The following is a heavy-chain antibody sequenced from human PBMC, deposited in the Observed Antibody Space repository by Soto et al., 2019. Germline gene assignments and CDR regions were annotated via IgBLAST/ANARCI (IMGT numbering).Heavy chain of an antibody. V-gene: IGHV4-4*07. CDR3: ARHEGWGRSVVVPAANENWFDP. J-gene: IGHJ5*02. Sequence: ASGPLSRTCGVSCGSISTYYFNCILQPALKGLDLIFLIDTSGSTNYNPSLKSRVTISVDTSKNQFSLKLSSVTAADTAVYYCARHEGWGRSVVVPAANENWFDPWGQGTLVTVSS. CDR2: IDTSGST. CDR1: CGSISTYY. D-gene: IGHD2-2*01.